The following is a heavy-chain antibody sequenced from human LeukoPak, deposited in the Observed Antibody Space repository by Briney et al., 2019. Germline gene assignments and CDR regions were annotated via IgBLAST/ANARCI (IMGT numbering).Heavy chain of an antibody. CDR1: GFNFSSYE. CDR2: ISSSGNPI. D-gene: IGHD3-22*01. Sequence: GGSLRLSGGASGFNFSSYELNSVRQAPGKGLEWVSYISSSGNPIYYANSVKGRFTISRDNAKNSLYLQMNSLRAEDTAVYYCASAKAPDSSDYTSVVYWGQGTLVTVSS. V-gene: IGHV3-48*03. J-gene: IGHJ4*02. CDR3: ASAKAPDSSDYTSVVY.